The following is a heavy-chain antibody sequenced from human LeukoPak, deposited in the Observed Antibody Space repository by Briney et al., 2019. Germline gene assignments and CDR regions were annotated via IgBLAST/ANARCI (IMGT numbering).Heavy chain of an antibody. CDR1: GDSISNSDYY. Sequence: SETLSLTCTVSGDSISNSDYYWGWIRQPPGKGLEWIALINYSGRTFYNPSLRSRVTISVDMSKNQFPLNLNSVTAADTAVYYCARRRKDLNWFDPWGQGTLVTVSS. J-gene: IGHJ5*02. CDR3: ARRRKDLNWFDP. V-gene: IGHV4-39*01. CDR2: INYSGRT.